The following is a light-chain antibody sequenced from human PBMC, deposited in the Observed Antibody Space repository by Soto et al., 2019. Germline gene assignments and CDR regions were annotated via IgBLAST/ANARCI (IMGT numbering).Light chain of an antibody. J-gene: IGKJ1*01. CDR1: QSVSSSY. CDR3: QQYGSSAWT. V-gene: IGKV3-20*01. CDR2: GAS. Sequence: EIVLTQSPGTLSLSPGERATLSCRASQSVSSSYLAWYQQKPVQAPRLLIYGASSRATGIPDRFSGSGSGTDFTLTTSRLEPEDFAVYYCQQYGSSAWTFGQGTKVEIK.